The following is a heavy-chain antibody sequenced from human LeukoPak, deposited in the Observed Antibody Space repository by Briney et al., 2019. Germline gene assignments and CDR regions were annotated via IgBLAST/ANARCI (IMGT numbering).Heavy chain of an antibody. Sequence: SGTLSLTCTVSGGSISSSYYSWGWVRQPPGKGLEWIGSLYYSGWSTYYNPSLKSRVTISVDTSKNQFSLKLNSVTAADTAVYYCARLGCSSASCYPGNWGQGTLVTVSS. D-gene: IGHD2-2*01. V-gene: IGHV4-39*01. CDR3: ARLGCSSASCYPGN. CDR1: GGSISSSYYS. CDR2: LYYSGWST. J-gene: IGHJ4*02.